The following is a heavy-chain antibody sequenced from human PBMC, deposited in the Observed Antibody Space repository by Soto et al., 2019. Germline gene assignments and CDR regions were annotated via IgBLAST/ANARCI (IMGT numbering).Heavy chain of an antibody. D-gene: IGHD3-22*01. CDR1: GGSISSGGYY. CDR2: IYYSGST. J-gene: IGHJ4*02. Sequence: PSETLSLTCTVSGGSISSGGYYWSWIRQHPGKGLEWIGYIYYSGSTYYNPSLKSRVTISVDTSKNQFSLKLSSVTAADTAVYYCARGSDYHDSSDLGYWGQGTLVTVSS. CDR3: ARGSDYHDSSDLGY. V-gene: IGHV4-31*03.